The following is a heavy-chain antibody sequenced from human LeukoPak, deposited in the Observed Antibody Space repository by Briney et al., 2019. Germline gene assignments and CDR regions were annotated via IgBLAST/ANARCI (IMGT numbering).Heavy chain of an antibody. CDR1: GYSFTGYW. V-gene: IGHV5-51*01. CDR3: ARVLGYSRRNPFDS. Sequence: GEFLKISCKGSGYSFTGYWIGWVRQMPGKGLEWMGTIYPGDSDTRYSPSFQGQVTISVDNSINTAYLQWNSLRASDTATYYCARVLGYSRRNPFDSWGQGTLVTVPS. CDR2: IYPGDSDT. D-gene: IGHD5-18*01. J-gene: IGHJ5*01.